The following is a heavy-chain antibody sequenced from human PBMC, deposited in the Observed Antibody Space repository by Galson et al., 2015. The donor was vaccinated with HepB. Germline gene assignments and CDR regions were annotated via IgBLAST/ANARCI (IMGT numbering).Heavy chain of an antibody. CDR2: ISYDGSNK. CDR3: ARPSSGWYGGGYFDY. Sequence: SLRLSCAASGFAFSSCAMHWVRKAPGKGLEWVAVISYDGSNKYYADSVRGRFIVSRDNSKNTLYLQMNSLRAEDTAVYYCARPSSGWYGGGYFDYWGQGTLVTVSS. V-gene: IGHV3-30*04. D-gene: IGHD6-19*01. J-gene: IGHJ4*02. CDR1: GFAFSSCA.